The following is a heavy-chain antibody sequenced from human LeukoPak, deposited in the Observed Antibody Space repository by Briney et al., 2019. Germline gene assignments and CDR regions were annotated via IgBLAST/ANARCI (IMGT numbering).Heavy chain of an antibody. CDR1: GYSFTSQW. V-gene: IGHV5-51*01. CDR3: ARHTSGGFFAP. CDR2: IYPGDSDT. Sequence: GESLKISCKGSGYSFTSQWIGWVRQMPGKGLEWMGIIYPGDSDTRYSPSFQGQVTISADKSISTAYLQWRSLKASDTAVFYCARHTSGGFFAPWGQGTLVTVSS. J-gene: IGHJ5*02. D-gene: IGHD2-15*01.